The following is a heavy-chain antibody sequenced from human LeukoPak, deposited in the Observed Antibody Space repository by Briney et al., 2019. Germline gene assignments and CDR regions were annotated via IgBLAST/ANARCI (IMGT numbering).Heavy chain of an antibody. CDR3: ARVAGLSDAFDI. D-gene: IGHD2-15*01. V-gene: IGHV1-3*01. Sequence: GASVKVSCKASGYTFTSYAMHWVRQAPGQRLEWMGWINAGNGNTKYSQKFQGRVTITRDTSASTAYMELSSLRSEDTAVYYCARVAGLSDAFDIWGQGTMVTVSS. CDR2: INAGNGNT. CDR1: GYTFTSYA. J-gene: IGHJ3*02.